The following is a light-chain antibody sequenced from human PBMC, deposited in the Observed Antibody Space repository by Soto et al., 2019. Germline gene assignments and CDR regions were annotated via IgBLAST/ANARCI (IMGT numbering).Light chain of an antibody. CDR3: QKYDTVPWT. V-gene: IGKV1-27*01. CDR1: QDIAIY. Sequence: IQFAQFPSSLSASVGNRVTINCRASQDIAIYLAWYQQKPGEAPKLLIYAASTLYGGVPSRFSGSGSGTYFTLTITSLQPEDFATYYCQKYDTVPWTFGQGTKVDIK. J-gene: IGKJ1*01. CDR2: AAS.